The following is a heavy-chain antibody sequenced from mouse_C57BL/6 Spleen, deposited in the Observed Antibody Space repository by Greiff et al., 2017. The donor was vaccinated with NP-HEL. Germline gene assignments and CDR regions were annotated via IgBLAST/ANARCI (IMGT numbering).Heavy chain of an antibody. CDR1: GYTFTDYN. Sequence: EVQLQQSGPELVKPGASVKIPCKASGYTFTDYNMDWVKQSHGKSLEWIGDINPNNGGTIYNQKFKGKATLTVDKSSSTAYMELRSLTSEDTAVYYCARYYYGSSYEGFAYWGQGTLVTVSA. V-gene: IGHV1-18*01. J-gene: IGHJ3*01. CDR3: ARYYYGSSYEGFAY. D-gene: IGHD1-1*01. CDR2: INPNNGGT.